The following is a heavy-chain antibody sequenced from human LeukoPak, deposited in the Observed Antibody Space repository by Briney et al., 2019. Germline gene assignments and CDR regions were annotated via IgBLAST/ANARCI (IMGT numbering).Heavy chain of an antibody. Sequence: SVKVSCKASGGTFSSYAISWVRQAPGQGLEWMGGIIPIFGTANYAQKFQGRVTITTDESTSTAYMELSSLRSEDTAVYYCAREGSTTDAFDIWGQGTMVNVSS. J-gene: IGHJ3*02. CDR1: GGTFSSYA. D-gene: IGHD4-11*01. CDR3: AREGSTTDAFDI. V-gene: IGHV1-69*05. CDR2: IIPIFGTA.